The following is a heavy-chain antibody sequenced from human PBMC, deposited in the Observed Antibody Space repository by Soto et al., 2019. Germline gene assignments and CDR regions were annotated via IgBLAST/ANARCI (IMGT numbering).Heavy chain of an antibody. CDR3: ARDSSGYCSSTSCYYYYYGMDV. D-gene: IGHD2-2*03. Sequence: SVKVSCKASGGTFSSYAISWVRQAPGQGLEWMGGIIPIFGTANYAQKFQGRVTITADESTSTAYMELSSLRSEDTAVYYCARDSSGYCSSTSCYYYYYGMDVWGQGTTVTVSS. CDR2: IIPIFGTA. CDR1: GGTFSSYA. V-gene: IGHV1-69*13. J-gene: IGHJ6*02.